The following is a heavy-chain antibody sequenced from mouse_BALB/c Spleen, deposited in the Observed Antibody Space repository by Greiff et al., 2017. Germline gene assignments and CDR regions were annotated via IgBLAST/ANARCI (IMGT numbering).Heavy chain of an antibody. CDR1: GYTFTSYT. V-gene: IGHV1-4*01. CDR3: ARESYWYYFSY. D-gene: IGHD2-13*01. J-gene: IGHJ2*01. Sequence: QVQLKESGAELARPGASVKMSCKASGYTFTSYTMHWVKQRPGQGLEWIGYINPCSGYTNYNQKFKDKATLTADKSSSTAYMQLSSLTSEDSAVYYCARESYWYYFSYWGQGTTLTVSS. CDR2: INPCSGYT.